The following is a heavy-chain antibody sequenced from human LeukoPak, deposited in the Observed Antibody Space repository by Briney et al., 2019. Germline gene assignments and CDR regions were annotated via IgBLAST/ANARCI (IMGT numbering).Heavy chain of an antibody. J-gene: IGHJ2*01. CDR3: AKGTPLLLYWYFDL. V-gene: IGHV3-9*01. CDR1: GFTFDDYA. CDR2: ISWNSGSI. D-gene: IGHD2/OR15-2a*01. Sequence: GGSLRLSCAASGFTFDDYAMHWVRQAPGKGLEWVSGISWNSGSIGYADSVKGRFTISRDNAENSLYLQMNSLRAEDTALYYCAKGTPLLLYWYFDLWGRGTLVTVSS.